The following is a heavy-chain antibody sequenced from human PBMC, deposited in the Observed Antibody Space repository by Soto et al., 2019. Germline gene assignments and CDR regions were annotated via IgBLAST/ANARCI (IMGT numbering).Heavy chain of an antibody. V-gene: IGHV1-18*01. CDR3: EKTQGFGDVNWFDP. CDR2: ISAYNGNT. J-gene: IGHJ5*02. D-gene: IGHD3-10*01. CDR1: GYTFTSYG. Sequence: GASVKVSCKASGYTFTSYGISWVRQAPGQGLEWMGWISAYNGNTNYAQKLQGRVTMTTDTSTSTAYMELRSLRSDDTVVYYCEKTQGFGDVNWFDPWGQGTLVTVSS.